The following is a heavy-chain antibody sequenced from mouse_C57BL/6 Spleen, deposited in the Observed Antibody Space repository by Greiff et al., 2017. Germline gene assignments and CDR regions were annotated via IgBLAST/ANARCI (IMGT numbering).Heavy chain of an antibody. CDR3: ARRRIYYDYDYYAMDY. Sequence: VQLQQPGAELVKPGASVKLSCKASGYTFTSYWMHWVKQRPGQGLEWIGMIHPNSGSTNYNETFKNKGTLTVDKSSSTAYIQLSSLTAEDSAVYYCARRRIYYDYDYYAMDYWGQGTSVTVSS. J-gene: IGHJ4*01. CDR1: GYTFTSYW. CDR2: IHPNSGST. D-gene: IGHD2-4*01. V-gene: IGHV1-64*01.